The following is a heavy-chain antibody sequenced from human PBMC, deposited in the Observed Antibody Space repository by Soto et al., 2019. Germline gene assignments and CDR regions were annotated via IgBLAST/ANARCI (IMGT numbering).Heavy chain of an antibody. J-gene: IGHJ6*02. Sequence: SGPTLVNPTETLTLTCTVSGFSLTTGKMGVSWIRQPPGKALEWLAHIFSDNERSYSTSLQGRLAISKDTSGSQVVLSMTNVDPVDTATYYCARMNVDSYQFYYAMDVWGQGTTVTVSS. CDR3: ARMNVDSYQFYYAMDV. V-gene: IGHV2-26*01. D-gene: IGHD4-17*01. CDR2: IFSDNER. CDR1: GFSLTTGKMG.